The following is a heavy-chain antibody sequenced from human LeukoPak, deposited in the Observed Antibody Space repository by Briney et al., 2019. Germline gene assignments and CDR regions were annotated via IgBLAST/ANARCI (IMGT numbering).Heavy chain of an antibody. CDR3: ATDLPTSYDFWSGAGGV. V-gene: IGHV1-24*01. CDR1: GYTLTELS. CDR2: FDPEDGET. J-gene: IGHJ6*04. D-gene: IGHD3-3*01. Sequence: ASVNVSCKVSGYTLTELSMHWVRQAPGKGLEWMGGFDPEDGETIYAQKFQGRVTMTEDTSTDTAYMELSSLRSEDTAVYYCATDLPTSYDFWSGAGGVWGKGTTVTVSS.